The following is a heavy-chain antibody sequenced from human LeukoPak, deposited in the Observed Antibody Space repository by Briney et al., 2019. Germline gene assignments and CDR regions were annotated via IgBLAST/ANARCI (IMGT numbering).Heavy chain of an antibody. CDR3: ARIFCSGASCYSHDY. J-gene: IGHJ4*02. D-gene: IGHD2-15*01. CDR1: GYSISSGYS. Sequence: SETLSLTCTVSGYSISSGYSWGWIRQPPGKGLERIGTIYHSGGTYYSPSLKSRVTISLDTSKNQFSLRLTSVTAADTAVYYCARIFCSGASCYSHDYWGQGTLVTVSS. CDR2: IYHSGGT. V-gene: IGHV4-38-2*02.